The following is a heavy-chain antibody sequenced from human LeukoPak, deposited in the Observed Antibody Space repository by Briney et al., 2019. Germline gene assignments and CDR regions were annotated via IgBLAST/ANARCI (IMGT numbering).Heavy chain of an antibody. V-gene: IGHV3-23*01. CDR1: GFTFSSYA. CDR3: AKEDIVVVPAAIGEAFDI. CDR2: ISGSGGST. D-gene: IGHD2-2*01. Sequence: GGSLRLSCAASGFTFSSYAMSWVRQAPGKGLEWVSAISGSGGSTYYADSVKGRFTISRDNSKNTLYLQMNSLRAEDTAVYYCAKEDIVVVPAAIGEAFDIWGQGTMVTVSS. J-gene: IGHJ3*02.